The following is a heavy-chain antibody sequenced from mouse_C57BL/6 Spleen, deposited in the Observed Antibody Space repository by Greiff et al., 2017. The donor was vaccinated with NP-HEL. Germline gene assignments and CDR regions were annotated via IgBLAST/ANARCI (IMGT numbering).Heavy chain of an antibody. CDR2: IDPENGDT. CDR1: GFNIKDDY. CDR3: TTSYYYGSSYDLDY. V-gene: IGHV14-4*01. D-gene: IGHD1-1*01. Sequence: EVQLQQSGAELVRPGASVKLSCTASGFNIKDDYMHWVKQRPEQGLEWIGWIDPENGDTEYGSKFQGKATITADTSSNTAYLQLSSLTSEDTAVYYCTTSYYYGSSYDLDYWGQGTTLTVSS. J-gene: IGHJ2*01.